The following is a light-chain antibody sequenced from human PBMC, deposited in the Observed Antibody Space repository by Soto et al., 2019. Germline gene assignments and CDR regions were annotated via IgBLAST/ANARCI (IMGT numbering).Light chain of an antibody. CDR1: SSNIGDNT. Sequence: QSVLTQPPSASGPPGQRVTISCSGSSSNIGDNTVNWYQQLPGTAPKLLISSNNQRPSGVPDRFSGSKSGTSGSLAISGLQSEDEADYYCASWDDSLNGVVFGGGTKLTGL. J-gene: IGLJ2*01. CDR2: SNN. V-gene: IGLV1-44*01. CDR3: ASWDDSLNGVV.